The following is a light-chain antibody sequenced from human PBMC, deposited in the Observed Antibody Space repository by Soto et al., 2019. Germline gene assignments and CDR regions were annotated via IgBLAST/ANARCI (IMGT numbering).Light chain of an antibody. CDR2: GAS. CDR1: QASFPY. V-gene: IGKV1-9*01. CDR3: QQLNSHPRT. Sequence: DIPLTQSPIFLSASVGDRVTISCRASQASFPYLAWYQQKPGKAPNLLIFGASTLQSGVPSRFSGSGSGTEFHLTISSLHPEDCAPYDFQQLNSHPRTFGQGNKLEIK. J-gene: IGKJ2*01.